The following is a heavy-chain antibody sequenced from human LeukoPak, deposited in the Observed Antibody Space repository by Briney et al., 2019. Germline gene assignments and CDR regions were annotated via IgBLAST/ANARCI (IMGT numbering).Heavy chain of an antibody. Sequence: SETLSLTCAVYGGSFSGYYWSWIRQPPGKGLEWIGEINHSGSTNYNPSPKGRVTISVDTSKNQFSLKLSSVTAADTAVYYCARGLSVGASDAGSHYFDYWGQGTLVTVSS. CDR1: GGSFSGYY. J-gene: IGHJ4*02. D-gene: IGHD1-26*01. V-gene: IGHV4-34*01. CDR2: INHSGST. CDR3: ARGLSVGASDAGSHYFDY.